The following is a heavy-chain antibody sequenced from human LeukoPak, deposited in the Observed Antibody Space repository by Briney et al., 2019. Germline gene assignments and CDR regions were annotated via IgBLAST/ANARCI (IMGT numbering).Heavy chain of an antibody. CDR3: ARNSGSYAVHDVFDI. CDR2: ISSSSTYI. CDR1: GFAFSTYG. D-gene: IGHD3-16*01. J-gene: IGHJ3*02. V-gene: IGHV3-21*01. Sequence: PGGSLRLSCAASGFAFSTYGMNWVRQAPGKGLEWVSSISSSSTYIYFADSVKGRFTISRDNAKNSLYLQMNSLRVEDTAVYYCARNSGSYAVHDVFDIWGQGTMVTVSS.